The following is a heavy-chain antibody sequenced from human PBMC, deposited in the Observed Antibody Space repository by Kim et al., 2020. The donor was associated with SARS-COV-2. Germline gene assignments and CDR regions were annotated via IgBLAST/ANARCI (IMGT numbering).Heavy chain of an antibody. CDR2: ISSSGSTI. V-gene: IGHV3-48*03. J-gene: IGHJ6*02. CDR3: ASSRGATYYDILTGYPLGYYYYGMDV. Sequence: GGSLRLFCAASGFTFSSYEMNWVRQAPGKGLEWVSYISSSGSTIYYADSVKGRFTISRDNAKNSLYLQMNSLRAEDTAVYYCASSRGATYYDILTGYPLGYYYYGMDVWGQGTTVTVSS. D-gene: IGHD3-9*01. CDR1: GFTFSSYE.